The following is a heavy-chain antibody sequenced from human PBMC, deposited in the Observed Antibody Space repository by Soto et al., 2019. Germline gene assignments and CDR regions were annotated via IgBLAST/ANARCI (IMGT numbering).Heavy chain of an antibody. CDR2: FYNSGST. J-gene: IGHJ4*02. CDR3: ARCGVGERSPVVGGPLDYFFDY. V-gene: IGHV4-31*03. CDR1: GASISSGCFF. D-gene: IGHD3-22*01. Sequence: SETLSLTCTVSGASISSGCFFWNWIRQHPGKGLEWIGYFYNSGSTYYRPSLRSRVTISVDTSKNQFSLRLSGVTAADTAVYYCARCGVGERSPVVGGPLDYFFDYWGQGALVTVSS.